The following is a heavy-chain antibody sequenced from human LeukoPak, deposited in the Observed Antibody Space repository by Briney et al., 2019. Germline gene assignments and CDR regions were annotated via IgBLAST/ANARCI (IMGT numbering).Heavy chain of an antibody. J-gene: IGHJ4*02. D-gene: IGHD1-7*01. CDR1: GFTFSDYY. CDR2: ISSSGSTI. Sequence: GGSLRLSCAASGFTFSDYYMSWIRQAPGKGLEWVSYISSSGSTIYYADSVKGRFTISGVNAKNSLYLQMNSLRAEDTAVYYCARDSDGETTSYDYWGQGTLVTVSS. V-gene: IGHV3-11*04. CDR3: ARDSDGETTSYDY.